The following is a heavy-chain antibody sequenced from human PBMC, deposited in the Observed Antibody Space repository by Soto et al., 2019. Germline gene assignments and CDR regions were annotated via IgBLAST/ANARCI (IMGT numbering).Heavy chain of an antibody. CDR1: GFIFSSYS. V-gene: IGHV3-30*04. CDR3: ARGHHSIDA. J-gene: IGHJ6*02. CDR2: ISSDGRAK. Sequence: HPGRSLRRSCAASGFIFSSYSIHWVSQGPGKGLEWVSLISSDGRAKYYPDSVKGRFTISRDNSKNSLFLQMSSLRAEDTAVYYCARGHHSIDAWGQGTTVTVSS.